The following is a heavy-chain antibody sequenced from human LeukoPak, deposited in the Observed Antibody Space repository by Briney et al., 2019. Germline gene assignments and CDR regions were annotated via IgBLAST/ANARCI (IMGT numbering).Heavy chain of an antibody. CDR2: IIPIFGTA. Sequence: ASVKVSCKASGGTFSSYAISWVRQAPGQGLEWMGRIIPIFGTANYAQKFQGRVTITTDESTSTAYMELSSLRSEDTAVYYCARGYYDYVWGSYRSNKDEAFDIWGQGTMVTVSS. CDR1: GGTFSSYA. V-gene: IGHV1-69*05. CDR3: ARGYYDYVWGSYRSNKDEAFDI. J-gene: IGHJ3*02. D-gene: IGHD3-16*02.